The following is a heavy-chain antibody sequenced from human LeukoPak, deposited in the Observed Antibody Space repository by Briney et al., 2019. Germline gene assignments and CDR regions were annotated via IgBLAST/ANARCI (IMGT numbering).Heavy chain of an antibody. J-gene: IGHJ5*02. D-gene: IGHD1-14*01. V-gene: IGHV1-2*02. Sequence: ASVKVSCKASGYTFTGYYMHWVRQAPGQGLEWMGWINPNSGGTNYSQKFQGRVTITRDTSASTAYMELSSLRSEDTAVYYCASGNLGRSWGQGTLVTVSS. CDR3: ASGNLGRS. CDR2: INPNSGGT. CDR1: GYTFTGYY.